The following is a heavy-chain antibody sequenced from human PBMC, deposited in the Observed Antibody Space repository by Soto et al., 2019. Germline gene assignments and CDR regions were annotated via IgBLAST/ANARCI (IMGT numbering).Heavy chain of an antibody. V-gene: IGHV4-4*07. CDR3: AKGGTYYFDS. J-gene: IGHJ4*03. Sequence: SETLSLTCSVSGASISNFYWSWIRQSAGKGLEWIGRLYTRGTTDYNPSLKSRVTMSIDTSKNRVSLSLTSVTAADTAVYYCAKGGTYYFDSWGQGTTVTVSS. CDR2: LYTRGTT. CDR1: GASISNFY. D-gene: IGHD3-16*01.